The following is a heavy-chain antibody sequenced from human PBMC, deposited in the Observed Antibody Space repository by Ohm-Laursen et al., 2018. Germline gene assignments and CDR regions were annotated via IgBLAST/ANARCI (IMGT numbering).Heavy chain of an antibody. V-gene: IGHV3-23*01. CDR3: AKITYYDYVWGSHRSQYYFDY. D-gene: IGHD3-16*02. CDR1: GFTFSSYA. CDR2: ISGSGGST. J-gene: IGHJ4*02. Sequence: SLRLSCTASGFTFSSYAMSWVRQAPGKGLEWVSAISGSGGSTYYADSVKGRFTISRDNSKNTLYLQMNSLRAEDTAVYYCAKITYYDYVWGSHRSQYYFDYWGQGTLVTVSS.